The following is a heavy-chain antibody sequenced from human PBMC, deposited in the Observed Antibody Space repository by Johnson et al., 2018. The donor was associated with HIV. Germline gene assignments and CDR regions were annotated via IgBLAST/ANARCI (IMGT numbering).Heavy chain of an antibody. J-gene: IGHJ3*02. V-gene: IGHV3-33*08. CDR2: IRSDGSNK. Sequence: QVLLVESGGGLVQPGGSLRLSCAASGFTFSSYAMSWVRQAPGKGLEWVAFIRSDGSNKYNVDSVKGRFTISRDNSKNTLYLQMNSLRAEDTAVYYCARRDDIRNGAFDIWGQGTMVTVSS. CDR3: ARRDDIRNGAFDI. CDR1: GFTFSSYA. D-gene: IGHD3-22*01.